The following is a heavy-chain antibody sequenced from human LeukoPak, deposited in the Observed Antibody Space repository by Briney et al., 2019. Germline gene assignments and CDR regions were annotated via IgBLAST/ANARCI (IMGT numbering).Heavy chain of an antibody. Sequence: PGGSLRLSCAASGFTFSSYWMSGVRQAPGKGLEWVASIKEDGGERHYVDSVKGRFTISRDNAKNSLYLQMNSLRAEDTAVYYCAKDPGRYYDSSGYPIWGQGTLVTVSS. CDR3: AKDPGRYYDSSGYPI. CDR1: GFTFSSYW. CDR2: IKEDGGER. V-gene: IGHV3-7*03. J-gene: IGHJ4*02. D-gene: IGHD3-22*01.